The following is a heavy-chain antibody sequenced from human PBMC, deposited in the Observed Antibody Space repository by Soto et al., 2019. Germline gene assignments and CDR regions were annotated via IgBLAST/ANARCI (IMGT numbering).Heavy chain of an antibody. D-gene: IGHD3-3*02. CDR1: GYIFTSYW. J-gene: IGHJ6*02. V-gene: IGHV5-10-1*01. Sequence: PGESLKISCKASGYIFTSYWISWVRQMPGKGLEWMGRIDPSHSYTNYGPSFQGHVTISADKSISTAYLQWSSLKASDTAIYYCARIGIGTLAQRGMDVWGQGTTVPVS. CDR3: ARIGIGTLAQRGMDV. CDR2: IDPSHSYT.